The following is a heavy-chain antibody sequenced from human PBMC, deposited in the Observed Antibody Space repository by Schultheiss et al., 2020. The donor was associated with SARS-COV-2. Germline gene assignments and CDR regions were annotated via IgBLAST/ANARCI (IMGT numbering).Heavy chain of an antibody. Sequence: SCPTLVKPTQTLTLTCTFSGFSLSTSGMCVSWIRQPPGKALEWLALIDWDDDKYYSTSLKTRLTISKDTSKNQVVLTMTNMDPVDTATYYCARIKGQYSSSWYQLDYWGQGTLVTVSS. CDR3: ARIKGQYSSSWYQLDY. D-gene: IGHD6-13*01. CDR2: IDWDDDK. CDR1: GFSLSTSGMC. J-gene: IGHJ4*02. V-gene: IGHV2-70*01.